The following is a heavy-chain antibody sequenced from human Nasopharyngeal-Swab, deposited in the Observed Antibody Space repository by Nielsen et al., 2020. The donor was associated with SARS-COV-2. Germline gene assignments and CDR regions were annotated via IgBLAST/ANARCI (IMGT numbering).Heavy chain of an antibody. Sequence: EGTLRLSCAASGFTFSDYYMSWIRQAPGKGLEWVSYISRSSSYTNYADSVKGRFTISRDNPKNSLYLQMNSLRAEDTAVYYFAREESDSFDYWGQGTLVTVSS. V-gene: IGHV3-11*06. J-gene: IGHJ4*02. D-gene: IGHD2-21*01. CDR1: GFTFSDYY. CDR2: ISRSSSYT. CDR3: AREESDSFDY.